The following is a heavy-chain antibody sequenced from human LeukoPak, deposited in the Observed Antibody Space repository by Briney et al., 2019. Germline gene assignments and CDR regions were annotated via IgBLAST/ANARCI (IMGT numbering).Heavy chain of an antibody. D-gene: IGHD6-19*01. J-gene: IGHJ4*02. Sequence: PGWSLRLSCAVSGXTFSSYWVHWVRQAPGKGLVWVSRINNDGSTTAYADSVKGRFTISRDNTKNTLYLQMNSLRAEDTAVYYCARTYSSFDYWGQGTLVTVSS. CDR2: INNDGSTT. V-gene: IGHV3-74*01. CDR1: GXTFSSYW. CDR3: ARTYSSFDY.